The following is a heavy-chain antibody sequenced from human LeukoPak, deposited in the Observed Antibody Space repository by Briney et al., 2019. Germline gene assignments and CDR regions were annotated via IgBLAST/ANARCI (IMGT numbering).Heavy chain of an antibody. D-gene: IGHD3-10*01. CDR1: GFTFSSYG. CDR3: AADRGSGSYEGKGFDY. Sequence: GRSLRLSCAASGFTFSSYGMHWVRQAPGKGLEWVAFIRYDGSNKYYADSVKGRFTISRDNSKNTLYLQMNSLRAEDTAVYYCAADRGSGSYEGKGFDYWGQGTLVTVSS. CDR2: IRYDGSNK. V-gene: IGHV3-30*02. J-gene: IGHJ4*02.